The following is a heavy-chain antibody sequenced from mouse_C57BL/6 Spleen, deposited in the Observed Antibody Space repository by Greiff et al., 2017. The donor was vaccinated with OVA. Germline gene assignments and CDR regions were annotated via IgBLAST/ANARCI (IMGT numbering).Heavy chain of an antibody. Sequence: QVQLQQSGPELVKPGASVKISCKASGYAFSSSWMNWVKQRPGKGLEWIGRIYPGDGDTNYNGKFKGKATLTADKSSSTAYMQLSSLTSEDSAVYFCARATTGPLFDYWGQGTTLTVSS. CDR1: GYAFSSSW. D-gene: IGHD4-1*01. CDR2: IYPGDGDT. V-gene: IGHV1-82*01. CDR3: ARATTGPLFDY. J-gene: IGHJ2*01.